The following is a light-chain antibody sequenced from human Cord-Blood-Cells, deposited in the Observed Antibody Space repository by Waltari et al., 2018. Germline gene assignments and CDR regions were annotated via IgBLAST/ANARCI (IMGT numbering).Light chain of an antibody. J-gene: IGLJ1*01. CDR3: CSYAGSSYV. Sequence: QSALTQPASVSGSPGQSIPIPCPGTSSDVGSYNLVSWYQQHPGKAPKLMIYEGSKRPSGVSNRFSGSKSGNTASLTISGLQAEDEADYYCCSYAGSSYVFGTGTKVTVL. CDR1: SSDVGSYNL. V-gene: IGLV2-23*01. CDR2: EGS.